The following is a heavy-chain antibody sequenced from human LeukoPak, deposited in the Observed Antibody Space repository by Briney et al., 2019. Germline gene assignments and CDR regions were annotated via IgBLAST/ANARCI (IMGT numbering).Heavy chain of an antibody. CDR1: GLIVSGNY. D-gene: IGHD3-10*01. CDR3: ARSHPSTWLNYFAD. J-gene: IGHJ4*02. V-gene: IGHV3-66*01. Sequence: GGSLRLSCAASGLIVSGNYMTWVRQAPGKGLDWVSFICSGSITQNADSVMGRFTTFRNNSNKTVYFQMDSLRAEDTAVYYCARSHPSTWLNYFADWGQGTLVTVSS. CDR2: ICSGSIT.